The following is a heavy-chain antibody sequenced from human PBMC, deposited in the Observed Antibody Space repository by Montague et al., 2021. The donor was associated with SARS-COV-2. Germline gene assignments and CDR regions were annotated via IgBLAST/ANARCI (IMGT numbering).Heavy chain of an antibody. V-gene: IGHV4-34*01. Sequence: SETLSLTCAVYGGSFSDYYWSWIRQPPGKGLEWIGEINHRGTSNYNPSLKSRVSISVDTSKNQFSLYLGPVTAADTAVYYCARGRQHFNMIVVVMTGGEYYFDYWAQGTLVTVSS. J-gene: IGHJ4*02. CDR1: GGSFSDYY. CDR2: INHRGTS. D-gene: IGHD3-22*01. CDR3: ARGRQHFNMIVVVMTGGEYYFDY.